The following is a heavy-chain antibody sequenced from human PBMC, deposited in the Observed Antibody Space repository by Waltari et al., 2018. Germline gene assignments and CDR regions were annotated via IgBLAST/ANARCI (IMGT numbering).Heavy chain of an antibody. D-gene: IGHD2-15*01. V-gene: IGHV1-69*02. CDR2: IIPILGIA. J-gene: IGHJ4*02. Sequence: QVQLVQSGAEVKKPGSSVKVSCKASGGTFSSYTISWVRQAPGQGLEWMGRIIPILGIANYAQKFQGRVTITADKSTSTAYMELSSLRSEDTAVYYCASKVAAPYYFDYWGQGTLVTVSS. CDR1: GGTFSSYT. CDR3: ASKVAAPYYFDY.